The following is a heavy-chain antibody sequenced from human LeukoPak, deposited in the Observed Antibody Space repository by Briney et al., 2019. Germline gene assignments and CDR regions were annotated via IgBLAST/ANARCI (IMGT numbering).Heavy chain of an antibody. CDR3: ARGQKKNWFDP. CDR1: GYTFTSYD. V-gene: IGHV1-8*03. Sequence: ASVKVSCKAAGYTFTSYDINWVRQATGQGLEWMGWMNPNSGNTGYAQKFQGRVTITRNTSISTAYMELSSLRSEDTAVYYCARGQKKNWFDPWGQGTLVTVSS. CDR2: MNPNSGNT. J-gene: IGHJ5*02.